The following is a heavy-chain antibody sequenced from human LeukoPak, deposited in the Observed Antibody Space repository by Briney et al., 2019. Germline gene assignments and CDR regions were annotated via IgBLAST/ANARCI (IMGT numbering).Heavy chain of an antibody. CDR3: ARAYCSSTSCSAPMDV. J-gene: IGHJ6*03. CDR2: IYTSWST. D-gene: IGHD2-2*01. V-gene: IGHV4-4*09. Sequence: SETLSLTCTVSGGSISSYYWSWIRQPPGKGLEWIGYIYTSWSTNYNPSLKSRVTISVDTSKNQFSLKLSSVTAADTAVYYCARAYCSSTSCSAPMDVWGKGTTVTVSS. CDR1: GGSISSYY.